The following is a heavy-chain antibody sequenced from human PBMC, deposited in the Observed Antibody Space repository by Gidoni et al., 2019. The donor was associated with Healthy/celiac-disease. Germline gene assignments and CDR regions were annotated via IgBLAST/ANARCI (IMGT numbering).Heavy chain of an antibody. CDR2: T. V-gene: IGHV4-34*01. D-gene: IGHD3-22*01. Sequence: TNYNPSLKSRVTISVDTSKNQFSLKLSSVTAADTAVYYCARGSTADLPDYYDSSGYGDYWGQGTLVTVSS. CDR3: ARGSTADLPDYYDSSGYGDY. J-gene: IGHJ4*02.